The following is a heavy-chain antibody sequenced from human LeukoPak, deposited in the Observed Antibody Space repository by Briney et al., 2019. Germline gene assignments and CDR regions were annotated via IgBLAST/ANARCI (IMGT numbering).Heavy chain of an antibody. V-gene: IGHV4-61*02. D-gene: IGHD1-7*01. Sequence: SETLSLTCTVSGGSISSGSYYWSWIRQPAGKGLEWIGRIYTSGSTNYNPSLKSRVTISVDTSKNQFSLKLSSVTAADTAVYYCARGSITGTTALDYWGQGTQVTVSS. J-gene: IGHJ4*02. CDR3: ARGSITGTTALDY. CDR1: GGSISSGSYY. CDR2: IYTSGST.